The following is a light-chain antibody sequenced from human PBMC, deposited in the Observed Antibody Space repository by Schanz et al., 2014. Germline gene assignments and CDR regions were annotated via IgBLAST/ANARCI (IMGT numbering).Light chain of an antibody. CDR1: SSNIGSNT. CDR3: AAWDGSLIGYV. V-gene: IGLV1-44*01. Sequence: QSVLTQPPSASGTPGQRVPISCSGSSSNIGSNTVNWYQQLPGTAPKLLIYSNNQRPSGVPDRFSGSKSGTSASLAISGLQSDDEADYYCAAWDGSLIGYVFGTGTKLTVL. J-gene: IGLJ1*01. CDR2: SNN.